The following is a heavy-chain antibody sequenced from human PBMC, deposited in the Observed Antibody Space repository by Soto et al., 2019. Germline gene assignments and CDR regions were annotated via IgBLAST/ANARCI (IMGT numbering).Heavy chain of an antibody. D-gene: IGHD1-26*01. V-gene: IGHV1-2*02. Sequence: QVQLVQSGAEVKKPGASVSVSCKASGYTFTGDYLHWVRQAPGQGLEWMAWINPKSGYTKSAQKFQARVTLTRDTSISTAYKELRSLRSDDTAVYFCARYTGSNSLFDSWGQGTLVTVSS. J-gene: IGHJ4*02. CDR3: ARYTGSNSLFDS. CDR1: GYTFTGDY. CDR2: INPKSGYT.